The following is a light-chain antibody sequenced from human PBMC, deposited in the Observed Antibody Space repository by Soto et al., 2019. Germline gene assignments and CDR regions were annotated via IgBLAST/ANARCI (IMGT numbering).Light chain of an antibody. Sequence: DIVMTQSPDSLSVSLGERATINCKSSQTVFHTSYNKDFLAWYQQKAGQPPKLLFYWSSTRESGVTARFSGGGSGTDFSLTISSRQPEDVAVYYCQQYYSSVTFGQGTKLEIK. V-gene: IGKV4-1*01. CDR3: QQYYSSVT. CDR1: QTVFHTSYNKDF. J-gene: IGKJ2*01. CDR2: WSS.